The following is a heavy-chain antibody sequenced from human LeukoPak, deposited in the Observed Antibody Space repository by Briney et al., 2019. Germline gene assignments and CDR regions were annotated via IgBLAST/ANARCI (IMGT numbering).Heavy chain of an antibody. J-gene: IGHJ4*02. CDR3: AREGYSYGFDY. V-gene: IGHV3-66*01. CDR2: IYSGGST. D-gene: IGHD5-18*01. Sequence: PGGSLRLSCAASVFTVSSNYMSWVRQAPGKGLEWVSVIYSGGSTYYADSVKGRFTISRDNSKNTLYLQMNSLRAEDTAVYYCAREGYSYGFDYWGQGTLVTVSS. CDR1: VFTVSSNY.